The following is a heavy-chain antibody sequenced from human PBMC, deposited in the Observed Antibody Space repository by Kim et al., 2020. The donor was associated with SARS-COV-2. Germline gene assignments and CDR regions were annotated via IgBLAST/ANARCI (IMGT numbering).Heavy chain of an antibody. V-gene: IGHV3-23*01. J-gene: IGHJ4*02. D-gene: IGHD3-22*01. Sequence: RFTISRDNSKNTLYLQMNSLRAEDTAVYYCAKDSNCGYYYDSSGYYGFDYWGQGTLVTVSS. CDR3: AKDSNCGYYYDSSGYYGFDY.